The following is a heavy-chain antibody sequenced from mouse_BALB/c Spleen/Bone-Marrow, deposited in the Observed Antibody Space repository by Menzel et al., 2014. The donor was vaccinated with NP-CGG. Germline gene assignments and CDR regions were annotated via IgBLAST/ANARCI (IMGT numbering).Heavy chain of an antibody. CDR1: GYSITSDYA. J-gene: IGHJ3*01. Sequence: EVKLVESGPGLVKPSQSLSLTCTVTGYSITSDYAWNWIRQFPGNKLEWMGYITYSGSTSYNPSLKSRISITRDTSKNQFFLQLNSVTTEDTATYYCARRAYGYDGSWFAYWGQGTLVTVSA. CDR3: ARRAYGYDGSWFAY. V-gene: IGHV3-2*02. CDR2: ITYSGST. D-gene: IGHD2-2*01.